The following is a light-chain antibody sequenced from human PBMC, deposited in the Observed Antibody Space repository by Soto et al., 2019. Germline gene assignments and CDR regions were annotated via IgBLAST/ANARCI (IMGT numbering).Light chain of an antibody. CDR1: QSISNW. J-gene: IGKJ1*01. CDR2: DAS. V-gene: IGKV1-5*01. Sequence: MTQSPSTLSASVGDRLTITCRASQSISNWLAWYQQRPGKAPKLLIFDASSLESGVPSRFSGSGSGTEFTLTISSLQPDDFATYYCQQYNTYSKTFGQGTKVEIK. CDR3: QQYNTYSKT.